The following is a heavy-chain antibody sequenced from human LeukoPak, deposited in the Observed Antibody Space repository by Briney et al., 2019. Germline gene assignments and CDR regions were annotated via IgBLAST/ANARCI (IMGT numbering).Heavy chain of an antibody. CDR2: ISSNNNYR. D-gene: IGHD1-26*01. Sequence: GGSLRLSCVASGFTFSVYTMNWVRQAPGKGLEWASSISSNNNYRNYAASVKGRFTISRDNAKNSLYLEMNSLRAEDTAVYYCVTYIGSFSLDYWGQGTLVTASS. CDR1: GFTFSVYT. J-gene: IGHJ4*02. V-gene: IGHV3-21*06. CDR3: VTYIGSFSLDY.